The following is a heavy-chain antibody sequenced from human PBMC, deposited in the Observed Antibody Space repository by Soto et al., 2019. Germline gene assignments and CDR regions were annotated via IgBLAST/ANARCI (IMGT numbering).Heavy chain of an antibody. CDR2: IYYSGST. V-gene: IGHV4-31*03. J-gene: IGHJ6*02. Sequence: SETLSLTCTVSGGSISSGGYYWSWIRQHPWKGLEWIGYIYYSGSTYYNPSLKSRVTISGDTSKNQFSLKLSSVTAADTAVYYCARDQHIVVVTATENYYYYYGMDVWGQGTTVTVSS. CDR3: ARDQHIVVVTATENYYYYYGMDV. D-gene: IGHD2-21*02. CDR1: GGSISSGGYY.